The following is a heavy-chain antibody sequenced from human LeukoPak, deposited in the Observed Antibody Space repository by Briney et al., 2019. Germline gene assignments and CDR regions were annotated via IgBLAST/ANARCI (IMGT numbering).Heavy chain of an antibody. CDR1: GGSFSGYY. J-gene: IGHJ3*02. CDR2: IYYSGST. D-gene: IGHD4-11*01. CDR3: ARDSGDYSSFDAFDI. Sequence: SETLSLTCAVYGGSFSGYYWSWIRQPPGKGLEWIGYIYYSGSTNYNPSLKSRVTISVDTSKNQFSLKLSSVTAADTAVYYCARDSGDYSSFDAFDIWGQGTMVTVSS. V-gene: IGHV4-59*01.